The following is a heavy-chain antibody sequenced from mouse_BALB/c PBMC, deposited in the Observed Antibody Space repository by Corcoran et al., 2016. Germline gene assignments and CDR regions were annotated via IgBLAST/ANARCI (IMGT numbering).Heavy chain of an antibody. CDR1: GFNIKDTY. J-gene: IGHJ4*01. CDR2: IDPANGNT. CDR3: ARRDYYGRVYAIDY. Sequence: EVQLQQSGAELVKPGASVKLSCTASGFNIKDTYMHWVKQRPEQGLAWIGRIDPANGNTKYDPKFQGKATITADTSSNTAYLQLSSLTSEDTAVYYCARRDYYGRVYAIDYWGQGTSVTVSS. V-gene: IGHV14-3*02. D-gene: IGHD1-1*01.